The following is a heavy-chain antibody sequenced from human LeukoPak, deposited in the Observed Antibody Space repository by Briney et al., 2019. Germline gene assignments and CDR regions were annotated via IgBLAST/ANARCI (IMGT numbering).Heavy chain of an antibody. V-gene: IGHV3-23*01. CDR2: INSKGDEL. J-gene: IGHJ4*02. Sequence: PGVSVRLSCAAYRFTFSTYDMTWVPQAPGKGLEGVTGINSKGDELYYADSVRGRFTISRDNSNTALYLQTDSLRAEDTAVYYCANWIGSSSRDYWGEGTLVTVSS. CDR3: ANWIGSSSRDY. D-gene: IGHD6-6*01. CDR1: RFTFSTYD.